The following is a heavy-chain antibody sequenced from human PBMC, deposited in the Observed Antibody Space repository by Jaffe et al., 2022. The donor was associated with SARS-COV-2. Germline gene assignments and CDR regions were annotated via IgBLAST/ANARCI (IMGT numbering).Heavy chain of an antibody. D-gene: IGHD4-17*01. CDR2: TYYRSQWYN. CDR3: AREVGNFYGY. J-gene: IGHJ4*02. V-gene: IGHV6-1*01. Sequence: QVQLQQSGPGLVKPSQTLSLTCGISGDSVSSHIAAWTWIRQSPSRGLEWLGRTYYRSQWYNDYAVSVKSRITINPETSKNQFSLHLNSVTLEDTAVYYCAREVGNFYGYWGQGTLVTVSS. CDR1: GDSVSSHIAA.